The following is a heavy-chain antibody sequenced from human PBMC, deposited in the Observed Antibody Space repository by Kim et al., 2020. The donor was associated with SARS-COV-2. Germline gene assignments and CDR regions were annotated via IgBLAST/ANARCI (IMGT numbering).Heavy chain of an antibody. V-gene: IGHV3-21*01. CDR3: ARAPAWGYCSSTSCPIDY. CDR2: ISSSSSYI. D-gene: IGHD2-2*01. Sequence: GGSLRLSCAASGFTFSSYRMNWVRQAPGKGLEWVSSISSSSSYIYYADSVKGRFTISRDNAKNSLYLQMNSLRAEDTAVYYCARAPAWGYCSSTSCPIDYWGQGPLVTVSS. CDR1: GFTFSSYR. J-gene: IGHJ4*02.